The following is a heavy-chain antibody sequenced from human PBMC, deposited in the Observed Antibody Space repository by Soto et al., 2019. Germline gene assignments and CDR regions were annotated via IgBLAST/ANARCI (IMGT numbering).Heavy chain of an antibody. CDR3: ARHGLNDDGDYVVYFDN. D-gene: IGHD4-17*01. V-gene: IGHV4-39*01. CDR2: IYYSGST. J-gene: IGHJ4*02. Sequence: PSETLSLTCTVSGGPTTSSSTSASTSSYYWGWMRQSPGKGLEWIGTIYYSGSTYYTPSRKSRVTISVATSKNQLFLKLTSVTAADTAVYFCARHGLNDDGDYVVYFDNWGQGTLVTVSS. CDR1: GGPTTSSSTSASTSSYY.